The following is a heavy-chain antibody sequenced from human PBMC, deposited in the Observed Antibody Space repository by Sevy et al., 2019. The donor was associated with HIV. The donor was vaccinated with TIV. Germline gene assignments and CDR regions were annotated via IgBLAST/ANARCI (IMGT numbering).Heavy chain of an antibody. CDR2: ISSSSSTI. V-gene: IGHV3-48*02. D-gene: IGHD3-22*01. Sequence: GGSLRLSCAASGFTFSSYSMNWVRQAPGKGLEWVSYISSSSSTIYYADSVKGRFTISRDNAKNSLYLQMNSLRDEDTAVYYCAREVNRDGYYLNVDYWGQGTLVTVSS. CDR3: AREVNRDGYYLNVDY. J-gene: IGHJ4*02. CDR1: GFTFSSYS.